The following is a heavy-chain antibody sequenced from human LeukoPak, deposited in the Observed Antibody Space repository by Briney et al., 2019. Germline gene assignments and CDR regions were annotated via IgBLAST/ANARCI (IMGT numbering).Heavy chain of an antibody. CDR1: GFTFSSYA. CDR2: ISYDGSNK. J-gene: IGHJ4*02. Sequence: GGSLRLSCAASGFTFSSYAMHWVRQAPGKGLEWVAVISYDGSNKYYADSVKGRFTISRDNSKNTLYLQMNSLRAEDTAVYYCAKDPLRGRDYWGQGTLVTVSS. CDR3: AKDPLRGRDY. D-gene: IGHD4-17*01. V-gene: IGHV3-30-3*01.